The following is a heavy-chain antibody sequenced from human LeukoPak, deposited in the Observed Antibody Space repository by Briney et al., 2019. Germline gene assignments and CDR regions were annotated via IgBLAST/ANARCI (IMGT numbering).Heavy chain of an antibody. D-gene: IGHD6-13*01. Sequence: SQTLSLTCTVSGGLISRIEYYWSWIRQSPVKGLEWIGYIYYSGSTYYNPSLQSRVTISVDTSQNQFSLTLSSVTAADTAVYYCARAHSIASYYYGVDVWGQGTTVTVSS. CDR2: IYYSGST. J-gene: IGHJ6*02. CDR1: GGLISRIEYY. CDR3: ARAHSIASYYYGVDV. V-gene: IGHV4-30-4*01.